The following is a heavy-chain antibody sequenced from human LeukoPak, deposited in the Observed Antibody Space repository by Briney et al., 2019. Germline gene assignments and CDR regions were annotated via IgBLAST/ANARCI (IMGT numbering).Heavy chain of an antibody. D-gene: IGHD3-3*01. CDR2: ISWNSGNV. CDR1: GFTFDEYA. Sequence: HPGGSLRLSCAASGFTFDEYAMHWVRQAPGKGLEWVSGISWNSGNVGYADSVKGRFTISRDNAKNSLYLQMNSLRAEDTAVYYCARLDVLRFLEWLSDGDYWGQGTLVTVSS. V-gene: IGHV3-9*01. J-gene: IGHJ4*02. CDR3: ARLDVLRFLEWLSDGDY.